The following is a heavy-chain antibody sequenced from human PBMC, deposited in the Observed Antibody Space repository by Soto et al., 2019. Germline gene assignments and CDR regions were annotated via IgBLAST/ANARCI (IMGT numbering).Heavy chain of an antibody. J-gene: IGHJ4*02. CDR3: ARGLRSDYDILTGYYFDY. CDR1: GGSISSSNW. Sequence: SETLSLTCAVSGGSISSSNWWSWVRQPPGKGLEWIGEIYHSGSTNYNPSLKSRVTISVDKSKNQFSLKRSSVTAADTAVYYCARGLRSDYDILTGYYFDYWGQGTLVTVSS. V-gene: IGHV4-4*02. CDR2: IYHSGST. D-gene: IGHD3-9*01.